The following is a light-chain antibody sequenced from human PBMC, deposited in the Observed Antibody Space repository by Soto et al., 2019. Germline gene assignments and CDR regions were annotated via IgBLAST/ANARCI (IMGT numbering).Light chain of an antibody. CDR3: RSYTSSSTLYV. J-gene: IGLJ1*01. Sequence: QSVLTQPASVSGSPGQSITISCTGTSSDGGAYNYVSWYQQHPGKAPKLMIYEVSNRPSGVSNRFSGSKSGNTASLTISGLQAEAEADYYCRSYTSSSTLYVFGTGTKLTVL. CDR2: EVS. CDR1: SSDGGAYNY. V-gene: IGLV2-14*01.